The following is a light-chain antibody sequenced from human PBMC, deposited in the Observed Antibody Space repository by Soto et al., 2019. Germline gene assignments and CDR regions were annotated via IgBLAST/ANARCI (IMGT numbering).Light chain of an antibody. Sequence: EIVLTESRGTLSLSPGERATLSCRASQSVSSSYLAWYQQKPGQAPRLLIYGASSRATGIPDRFSGSGSGTDFTLTISRLEPEDFAVYYCQQYGSSPWTFRQGTKVDIK. CDR3: QQYGSSPWT. CDR2: GAS. J-gene: IGKJ1*01. CDR1: QSVSSSY. V-gene: IGKV3-20*01.